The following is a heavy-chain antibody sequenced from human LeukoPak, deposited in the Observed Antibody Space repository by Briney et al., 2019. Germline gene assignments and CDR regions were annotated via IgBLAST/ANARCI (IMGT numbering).Heavy chain of an antibody. CDR1: GFTFSTYW. CDR3: ARDTVYCSGGNCYYYFDY. D-gene: IGHD2-15*01. CDR2: INSDGSST. V-gene: IGHV3-74*01. J-gene: IGHJ4*02. Sequence: GGSLRLSCAASGFTFSTYWMRWVRQAPGKGLVWVSRINSDGSSTTYADSVKGRFTISRDNAKNTLYLQMNSLRAEDTAVYYCARDTVYCSGGNCYYYFDYWGQGTLVTVSS.